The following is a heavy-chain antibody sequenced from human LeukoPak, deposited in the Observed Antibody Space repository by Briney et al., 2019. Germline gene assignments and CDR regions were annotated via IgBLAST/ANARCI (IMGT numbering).Heavy chain of an antibody. CDR2: ISGSGGST. Sequence: GGSLRLSCAASGFTFSSYGMSWVRQAPGKGLERVSAISGSGGSTYYADSVKGRFTISRDNSKNTLYLQMNSLRAEDTAVYYCAKAPSPNYYYYYMDVWGKGTTVTISS. D-gene: IGHD6-6*01. V-gene: IGHV3-23*01. CDR3: AKAPSPNYYYYYMDV. CDR1: GFTFSSYG. J-gene: IGHJ6*03.